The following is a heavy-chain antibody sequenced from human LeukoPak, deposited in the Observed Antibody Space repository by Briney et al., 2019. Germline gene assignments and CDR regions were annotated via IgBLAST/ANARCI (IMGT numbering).Heavy chain of an antibody. J-gene: IGHJ4*02. V-gene: IGHV3-74*01. Sequence: PGGSLRLSCAASGFTFSTYWMHWVRQGPGKGLVWVSRINPDGTNTRYADSVKGRFTISRDNAQNTLYLQMNSLRTEDAAVFYCVQVGSNYYLNWGQGTLVIVSS. CDR1: GFTFSTYW. D-gene: IGHD4-11*01. CDR2: INPDGTNT. CDR3: VQVGSNYYLN.